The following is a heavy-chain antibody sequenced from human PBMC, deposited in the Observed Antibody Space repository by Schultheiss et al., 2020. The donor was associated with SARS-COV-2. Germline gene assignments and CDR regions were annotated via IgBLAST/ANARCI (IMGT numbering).Heavy chain of an antibody. J-gene: IGHJ4*02. CDR1: GFTFSNYG. CDR3: AKMIGSITMIVED. V-gene: IGHV3-23*01. D-gene: IGHD3-22*01. Sequence: GGSLRLSCAAFGFTFSNYGMGWVRQAPGKGLEWVSGIRGSGSFTYHADSVRGRFTISRDNSKNTLFLQMNSLRVEDTAIYYCAKMIGSITMIVEDWGQGTLVTVSS. CDR2: IRGSGSFT.